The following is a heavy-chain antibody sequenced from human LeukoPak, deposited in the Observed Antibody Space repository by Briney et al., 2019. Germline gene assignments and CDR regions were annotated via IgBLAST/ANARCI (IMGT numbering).Heavy chain of an antibody. CDR2: IYYSGST. J-gene: IGHJ3*02. V-gene: IGHV4-31*03. Sequence: SETLSLTCTVSGGSISSGGYYWSWIRQHPGKGLEWIGYIYYSGSTYYNPSLKSRVTISVDTSKNQFSLKLSSVTAADTAVYYCARYGDYRWDAFYIWGQGTMVTVSS. CDR1: GGSISSGGYY. CDR3: ARYGDYRWDAFYI. D-gene: IGHD4-17*01.